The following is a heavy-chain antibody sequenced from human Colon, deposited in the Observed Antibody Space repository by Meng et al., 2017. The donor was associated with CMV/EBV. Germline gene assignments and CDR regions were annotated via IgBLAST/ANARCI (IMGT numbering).Heavy chain of an antibody. V-gene: IGHV3-7*01. CDR1: GFTFSDFW. CDR3: ARVGARYYDFWSGPRVNWFDP. Sequence: GESLKISCVASGFTFSDFWMSWVRQAPGKGLEWVANIKQDGSEQNYVDSVKGRFTMSRDNARNTLFLQMNSLRAEDTAVYYCARVGARYYDFWSGPRVNWFDPWGQGTLVTVSS. J-gene: IGHJ5*02. D-gene: IGHD3-3*01. CDR2: IKQDGSEQ.